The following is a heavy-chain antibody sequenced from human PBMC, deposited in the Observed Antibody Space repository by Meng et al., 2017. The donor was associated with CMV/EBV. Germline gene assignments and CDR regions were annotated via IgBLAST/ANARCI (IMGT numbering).Heavy chain of an antibody. CDR1: GFNFSFSA. CDR2: IAHDGSAK. J-gene: IGHJ4*02. Sequence: VLLVECGGGVVQPGGSPRLSCAASGFNFSFSAMHWVRQPPGKGLEWVSFIAHDGSAKTYTDSVKGRFTISRDDSENTVYLEMNSLRVEDTAVYYCAKDLYYSFDYWGQGTLVTVSS. D-gene: IGHD2-8*01. V-gene: IGHV3-30*02. CDR3: AKDLYYSFDY.